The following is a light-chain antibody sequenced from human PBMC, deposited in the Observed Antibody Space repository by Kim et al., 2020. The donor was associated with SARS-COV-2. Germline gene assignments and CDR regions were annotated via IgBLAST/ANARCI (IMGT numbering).Light chain of an antibody. CDR1: ALPKKY. CDR2: EDS. CDR3: YSTDSSGNRWV. J-gene: IGLJ3*02. Sequence: SYELTQPPSVSVSPGQTARITCSGDALPKKYAYWYQQKSGQAPVLVIYEDSKRPSGIPERFSSSSSGTMATLTISGAQVEDEADYYCYSTDSSGNRWVFGGGTQLTVL. V-gene: IGLV3-10*01.